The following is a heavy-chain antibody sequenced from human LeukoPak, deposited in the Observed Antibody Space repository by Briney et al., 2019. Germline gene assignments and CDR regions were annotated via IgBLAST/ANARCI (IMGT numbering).Heavy chain of an antibody. J-gene: IGHJ4*02. CDR1: GGTFSSYA. CDR3: ARTYYYDSSGYYHLVY. CDR2: IDPSGGT. D-gene: IGHD3-22*01. V-gene: IGHV1-46*01. Sequence: ASVKVSCKASGGTFSSYAISWVRQAPGQGLEWMGIIDPSGGTYAQRFQGRVTMTRDTSTSTVYMELSSLRSEDTAVYFCARTYYYDSSGYYHLVYWGQGTLVTVSS.